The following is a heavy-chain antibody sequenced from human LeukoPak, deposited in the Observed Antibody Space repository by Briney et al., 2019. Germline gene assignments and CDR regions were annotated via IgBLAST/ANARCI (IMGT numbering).Heavy chain of an antibody. Sequence: PSETLSLTCAVYGGSFSGYYWSWIRQPPGKGLEWIGEINHSGSTNYNPSLKSRVTISVDTSKNQLSLKLSSVTAADTAVYFCVRVGVVVAATRWTTPRRSYYFDYWGQGTLVTVSS. V-gene: IGHV4-34*01. D-gene: IGHD2-15*01. CDR3: VRVGVVVAATRWTTPRRSYYFDY. CDR2: INHSGST. J-gene: IGHJ4*02. CDR1: GGSFSGYY.